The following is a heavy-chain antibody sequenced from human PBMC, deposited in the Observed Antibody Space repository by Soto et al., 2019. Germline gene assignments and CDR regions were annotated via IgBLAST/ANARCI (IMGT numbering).Heavy chain of an antibody. J-gene: IGHJ4*02. CDR1: GVIFSNYA. CDR3: AKGGIPRRYNIPKVDFES. CDR2: ISGSGATT. D-gene: IGHD1-1*01. Sequence: GGALGLTAAATGVIFSNYAMSGVRQSPGKGLEWVSSISGSGATTYYPDSVKGRFTISRDNSKNTLYLQMNNLRAEDTAVYYCAKGGIPRRYNIPKVDFESWGQGSLVTVSS. V-gene: IGHV3-23*01.